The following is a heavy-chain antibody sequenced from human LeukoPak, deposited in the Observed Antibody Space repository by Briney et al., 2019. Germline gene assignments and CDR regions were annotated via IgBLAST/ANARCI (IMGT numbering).Heavy chain of an antibody. J-gene: IGHJ4*02. Sequence: SETLSLTCAVYGGSFSGYYWSWIRQPPGKGLEWIGEINHSGSTNYNPSLKSRVTISVDTSKNQFSLKLSSVTAADTAVYYCARQAGYCSSTSCSYYFDYWGQGTLVTVSS. V-gene: IGHV4-34*01. CDR1: GGSFSGYY. CDR2: INHSGST. D-gene: IGHD2-2*01. CDR3: ARQAGYCSSTSCSYYFDY.